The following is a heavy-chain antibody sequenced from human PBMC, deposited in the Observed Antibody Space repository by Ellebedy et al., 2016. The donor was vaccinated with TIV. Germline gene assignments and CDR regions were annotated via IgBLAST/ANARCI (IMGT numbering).Heavy chain of an antibody. CDR2: INQDGSDK. J-gene: IGHJ3*02. D-gene: IGHD4-17*01. Sequence: GESLKISCATSGFTFNSYWMTWVRQAPGKGLEWVANINQDGSDKYYVDSLKGRFTISRDNAKNSLYLQMNSLRAEDAAVYYCATDGSYGDYRSPTHAFVMWGQGTVVTVSS. V-gene: IGHV3-7*01. CDR1: GFTFNSYW. CDR3: ATDGSYGDYRSPTHAFVM.